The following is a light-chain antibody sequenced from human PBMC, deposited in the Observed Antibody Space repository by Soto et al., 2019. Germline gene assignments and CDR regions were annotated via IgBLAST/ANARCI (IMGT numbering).Light chain of an antibody. Sequence: QSVLTQPASVSGSPGQSITISCTGTSSDVGAYNYVSWYQQHPGKAPKLMIYEVINRPSGVSIRFSGSKSGNTASLTISGLQAEDEADYYCGSYTSASTLVFGTGTKVPS. CDR1: SSDVGAYNY. CDR3: GSYTSASTLV. CDR2: EVI. J-gene: IGLJ1*01. V-gene: IGLV2-14*01.